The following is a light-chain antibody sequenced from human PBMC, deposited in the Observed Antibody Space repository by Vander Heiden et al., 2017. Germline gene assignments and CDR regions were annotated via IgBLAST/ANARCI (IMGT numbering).Light chain of an antibody. CDR1: QSVSSN. CDR2: GAS. J-gene: IGKJ4*01. CDR3: QQYNNWPPNLT. Sequence: EIVMTQSPATLSVSPGERATLSCRASQSVSSNLAWYQQKPGQAPRLLIYGASTRATCIPARFSGSGSGTEFTLTISSLQSEDFAVYYCQQYNNWPPNLTFGGGTKVEIK. V-gene: IGKV3-15*01.